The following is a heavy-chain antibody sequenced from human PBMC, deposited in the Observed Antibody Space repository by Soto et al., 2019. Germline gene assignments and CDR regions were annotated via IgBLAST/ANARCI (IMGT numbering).Heavy chain of an antibody. CDR1: GFTFTRYS. V-gene: IGHV3-21*06. CDR2: ISSTTNYI. J-gene: IGHJ4*02. Sequence: GGSLRLSCAASGFTFTRYSMNWVRQAPGKGLEWVSSISSTTNYIYYGDSMKGRFTISRDNAKNSLYLEMNSLRAEDTAVYYSARESEDLTSNFDYWRQGTLVTV. CDR3: ARESEDLTSNFDY.